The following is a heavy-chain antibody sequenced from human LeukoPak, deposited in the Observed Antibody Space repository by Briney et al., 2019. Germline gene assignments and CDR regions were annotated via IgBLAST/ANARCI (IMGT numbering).Heavy chain of an antibody. J-gene: IGHJ3*02. CDR3: ATYWRYFDWLLLDT. Sequence: GGSLRLSCEASGLTFGDYWMTWVRQAPGKGPECVANIKQDGSETHYVDSVKGRFTIFRDNAKNSLSLQMNSLRVEDTAMYYCATYWRYFDWLLLDTWGLGTMVTASS. D-gene: IGHD3-9*01. CDR1: GLTFGDYW. V-gene: IGHV3-7*05. CDR2: IKQDGSET.